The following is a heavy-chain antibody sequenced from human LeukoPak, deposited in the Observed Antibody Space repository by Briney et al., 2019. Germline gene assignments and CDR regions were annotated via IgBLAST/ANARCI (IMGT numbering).Heavy chain of an antibody. CDR3: ASMVRGVIDAFDI. J-gene: IGHJ3*02. CDR1: GFTFSSYS. D-gene: IGHD3-10*01. V-gene: IGHV3-21*01. CDR2: ISSSSSYI. Sequence: PGGSLSLSCAASGFTFSSYSMNWVRQAPGKGLEWVSSISSSSSYIYYADSVKGRFTISRDNAKNSLYLQMNSLRAEDTAVYYCASMVRGVIDAFDIWGQGTMVTVSS.